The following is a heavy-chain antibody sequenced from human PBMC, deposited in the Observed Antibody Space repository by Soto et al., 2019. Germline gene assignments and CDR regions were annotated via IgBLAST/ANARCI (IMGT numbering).Heavy chain of an antibody. J-gene: IGHJ6*02. CDR3: ARVPYYDFLGGGGMDV. V-gene: IGHV1-8*01. D-gene: IGHD3-3*01. CDR2: MNPNSGNT. CDR1: GYTFTSYD. Sequence: QVQLVQSGAEVKKPGASVKVSCKASGYTFTSYDINWVRQATGQGLEWMGWMNPNSGNTGYAQKFQGRVTMTRNTSISTAYMELSSLRSEDTAVYYCARVPYYDFLGGGGMDVWGQGTTVTVSS.